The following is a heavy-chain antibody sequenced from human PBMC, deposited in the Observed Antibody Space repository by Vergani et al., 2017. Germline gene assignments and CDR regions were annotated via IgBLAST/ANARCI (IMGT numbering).Heavy chain of an antibody. CDR1: GFTFSSYS. CDR3: AKNLFGVDANWFDP. CDR2: ISSSSSYI. J-gene: IGHJ5*02. Sequence: EVQLVESGGGLVKPGGSLRLSCAASGFTFSSYSMNWVRQAPGKGLEWVSSISSSSSYIYYADSVKGRFTISRDNAKNSLYLQMNSLRAEDTAVYYCAKNLFGVDANWFDPWGQGTLVTVSS. V-gene: IGHV3-21*01. D-gene: IGHD3-3*01.